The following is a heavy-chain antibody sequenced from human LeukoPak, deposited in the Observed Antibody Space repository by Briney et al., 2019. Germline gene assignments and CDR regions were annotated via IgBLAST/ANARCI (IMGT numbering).Heavy chain of an antibody. D-gene: IGHD2-2*01. CDR1: GFTFSSYA. CDR2: ISGSGGST. Sequence: PGGPLRLSCAASGFTFSSYAMSWVRQAPGKGLEWVSAISGSGGSTYYADSVKGRFTISRDNSKNTLYLQMNSLRAEDTAVYYCAKESRYCSSTSCYFDYWGQGTLVTVSS. CDR3: AKESRYCSSTSCYFDY. V-gene: IGHV3-23*01. J-gene: IGHJ4*02.